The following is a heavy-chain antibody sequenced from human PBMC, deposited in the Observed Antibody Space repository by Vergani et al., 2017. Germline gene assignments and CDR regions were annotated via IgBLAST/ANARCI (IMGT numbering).Heavy chain of an antibody. D-gene: IGHD2-15*01. J-gene: IGHJ4*02. CDR3: ARGLDCSGGSCPDDY. Sequence: QVQLVQSGAEVKKPGASVKVSCKASGYTFTSYGISWVRQAPGQGLEWMGWINPNSGGTNYAQKFQGRVTMTRDTSISTAYMELSRLRSDDTAVYYCARGLDCSGGSCPDDYWGQGTLVTVSS. CDR2: INPNSGGT. CDR1: GYTFTSYG. V-gene: IGHV1-2*02.